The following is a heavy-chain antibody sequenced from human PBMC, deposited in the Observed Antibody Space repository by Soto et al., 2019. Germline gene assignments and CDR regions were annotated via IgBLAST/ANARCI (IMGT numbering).Heavy chain of an antibody. Sequence: EVRLLESGGGLVKPGGSLRLSCATSGLTFSNYAMSWVRQAPGGGREWVASRSGSSSSTYYADSVRGRFTISRDRSKNTLYLQLSSLGPEDTALYDCAKKKEQERPRVIDFWGQGTLVTVSS. CDR3: AKKKEQERPRVIDF. J-gene: IGHJ4*02. D-gene: IGHD1-1*01. CDR2: RSGSSSST. V-gene: IGHV3-23*01. CDR1: GLTFSNYA.